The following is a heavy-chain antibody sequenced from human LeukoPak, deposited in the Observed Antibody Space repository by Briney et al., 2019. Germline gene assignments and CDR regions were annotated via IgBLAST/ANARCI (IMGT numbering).Heavy chain of an antibody. CDR1: GGSISSSSYY. CDR2: LSYSGSA. Sequence: SKTLSLTCTVSGGSISSSSYYWGWIRQPPGEGLQWIGSLSYSGSAYYNPSLKSRVTISVDTSKNQFSLKLSSVTAADTAVYYCAREKYSSGWYICDYWGQGTLVTVSS. J-gene: IGHJ4*02. D-gene: IGHD6-19*01. CDR3: AREKYSSGWYICDY. V-gene: IGHV4-39*01.